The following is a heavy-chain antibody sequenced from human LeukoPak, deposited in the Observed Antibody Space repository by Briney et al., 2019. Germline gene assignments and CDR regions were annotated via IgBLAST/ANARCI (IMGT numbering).Heavy chain of an antibody. V-gene: IGHV4-39*01. Sequence: SETLSLTCAVSGGSISSGGYYWGWIRQPPGKGLEWIGSIYYSGSTYYNPSLKSRVTISVDTSKSQFSLKLSSVTAADTAVYYCARLDSDFWSGYSPSFDYWGQGTLVTVSS. CDR1: GGSISSGGYY. CDR3: ARLDSDFWSGYSPSFDY. CDR2: IYYSGST. D-gene: IGHD3-3*01. J-gene: IGHJ4*02.